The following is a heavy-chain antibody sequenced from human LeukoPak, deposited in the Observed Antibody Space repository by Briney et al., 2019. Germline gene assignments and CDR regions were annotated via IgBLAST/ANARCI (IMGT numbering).Heavy chain of an antibody. J-gene: IGHJ4*02. D-gene: IGHD1-26*01. CDR2: INHSGST. CDR3: AHPAWELTL. Sequence: PSETLSLTXAVYGGSFSGYYWSWIRQPPGKGLEWIGEINHSGSTNYNPSLKSRVTISVDTSKNQFSLKPSSVTAADTAVYYCAHPAWELTLWGQGTLVTVSS. V-gene: IGHV4-34*01. CDR1: GGSFSGYY.